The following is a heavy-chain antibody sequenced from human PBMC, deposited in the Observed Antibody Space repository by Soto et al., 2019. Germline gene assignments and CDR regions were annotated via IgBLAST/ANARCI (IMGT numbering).Heavy chain of an antibody. D-gene: IGHD6-13*01. J-gene: IGHJ4*02. V-gene: IGHV2-26*03. CDR1: GFSLRSPRLG. CDR2: ILSNGEK. Sequence: GPTLVNPTETLTLTCSMSGFSLRSPRLGVSWVRQPPGKALEWLAHILSNGEKSYTTSLKTRLSISTDTSKSQVVLTMTKKAPAATGTSYCARISAAPISRLFYFYLWRQG. CDR3: ARISAAPISRLFYFYL.